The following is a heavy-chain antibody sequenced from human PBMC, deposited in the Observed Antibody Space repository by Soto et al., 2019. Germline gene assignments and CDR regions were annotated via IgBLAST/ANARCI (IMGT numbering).Heavy chain of an antibody. J-gene: IGHJ6*02. D-gene: IGHD6-13*01. CDR2: ISAYNGNT. V-gene: IGHV1-18*01. Sequence: ASVKVTCKASGYTFTSYGISWVRQAPGQGLEWMGWISAYNGNTNYAQKHQGRVTMTTDTSTSTAYMELRSLRSDDTAVYYCARDQGSAAGRRYYYGMDVWGQGTTVTVSS. CDR1: GYTFTSYG. CDR3: ARDQGSAAGRRYYYGMDV.